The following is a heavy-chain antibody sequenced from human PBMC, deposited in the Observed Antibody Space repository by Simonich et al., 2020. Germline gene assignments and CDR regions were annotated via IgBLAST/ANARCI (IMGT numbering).Heavy chain of an antibody. J-gene: IGHJ4*02. Sequence: QVQLVQSGAEVKKPGASVKVSCNASGYTFTCYYMHWVRQAPGQGLEWMGCVTPTGDRTIYELKFKSRVTRTRDTSSSTAYMELSRLRSDDTAVYYCARWPSIPASYGSGSYFDYWGQGTLVTVSS. D-gene: IGHD3-10*01. CDR2: VTPTGDRT. CDR3: ARWPSIPASYGSGSYFDY. CDR1: GYTFTCYY. V-gene: IGHV1-2*02.